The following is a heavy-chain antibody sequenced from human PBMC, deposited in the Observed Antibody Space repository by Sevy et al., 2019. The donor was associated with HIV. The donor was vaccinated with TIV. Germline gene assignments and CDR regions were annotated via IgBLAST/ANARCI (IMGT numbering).Heavy chain of an antibody. D-gene: IGHD2-15*01. CDR3: ARGRCSGGSCYSYWYFDL. CDR1: GFTFSSYS. J-gene: IGHJ2*01. CDR2: ISSSSSYI. V-gene: IGHV3-21*01. Sequence: GGSLRLSCAASGFTFSSYSMNWVRQAPGKGLEWVSSISSSSSYIYYADSVKGRFTISRDNAKNSLYLQMNSLRAEDMAVYYCARGRCSGGSCYSYWYFDLWGRGTLVTVSS.